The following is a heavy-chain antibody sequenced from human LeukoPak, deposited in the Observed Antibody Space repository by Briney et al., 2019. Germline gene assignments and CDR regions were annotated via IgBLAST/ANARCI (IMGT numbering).Heavy chain of an antibody. V-gene: IGHV1-46*01. CDR3: ARLVIAVAGAEYYYGMDV. CDR2: INPSGGST. J-gene: IGHJ6*02. D-gene: IGHD6-19*01. Sequence: ASVKVSCKASGYTFTSYYMHWVRQAPGQGLEWMGIINPSGGSTSYAQKFQGRVTMTRDTSTSTVYMELSSLRSEDTAVYYCARLVIAVAGAEYYYGMDVWGQGTTVTVSS. CDR1: GYTFTSYY.